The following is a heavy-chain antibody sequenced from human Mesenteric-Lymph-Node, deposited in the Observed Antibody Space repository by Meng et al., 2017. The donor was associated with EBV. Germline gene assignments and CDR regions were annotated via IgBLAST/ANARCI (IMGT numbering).Heavy chain of an antibody. CDR3: AGGATSVFDL. J-gene: IGHJ2*01. CDR1: GDSVSSSSAA. CDR2: TYYRSKWYN. Sequence: QVQLQQSGPGLVKRSQTLSPTCVISGDSVSSSSAAWTWIRQSPSRGLEWLGRTYYRSKWYNDYAVFVKSRITINPDTSKNQFSLQLNSVTPEDTAVYYCAGGATSVFDLWGRGTLVTVSS. V-gene: IGHV6-1*01.